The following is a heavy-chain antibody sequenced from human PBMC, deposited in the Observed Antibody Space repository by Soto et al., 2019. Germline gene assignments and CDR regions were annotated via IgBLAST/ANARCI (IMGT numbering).Heavy chain of an antibody. V-gene: IGHV3-30-3*01. D-gene: IGHD6-13*01. J-gene: IGHJ6*02. Sequence: QVQLVESGGGVVQPGRSLRLSCAASGFTFSSYAMHWVRQAPGKGLEWVAVISYDGSNKYYADSVKGRFTISRDNSKNTLYLQMNSLRAEDTAVYYCARVGRAAAQRYYGMDVWGQGTTVTVSS. CDR3: ARVGRAAAQRYYGMDV. CDR2: ISYDGSNK. CDR1: GFTFSSYA.